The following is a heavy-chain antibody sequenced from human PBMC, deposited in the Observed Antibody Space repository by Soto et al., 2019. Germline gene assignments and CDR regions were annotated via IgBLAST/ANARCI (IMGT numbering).Heavy chain of an antibody. CDR3: AHRCSGGSCYPYRNDAFDI. D-gene: IGHD2-15*01. Sequence: QNTLKESGPTLVKPTQTLTLTCTFSGFSLSTSGVGVGWIRQPPGKALEWLALISWDDDKRYSPSLKSRLTITNDPSKNQVVLTMTNMDPVVTATYYCAHRCSGGSCYPYRNDAFDIWGQGTMVTVS. V-gene: IGHV2-5*02. CDR1: GFSLSTSGVG. CDR2: ISWDDDK. J-gene: IGHJ3*02.